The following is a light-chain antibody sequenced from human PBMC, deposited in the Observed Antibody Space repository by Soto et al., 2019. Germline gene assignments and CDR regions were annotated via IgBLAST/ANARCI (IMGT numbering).Light chain of an antibody. V-gene: IGLV2-14*01. CDR3: SSFTSSSTVGV. CDR2: EVS. Sequence: QSVLTQPASVSGSPGQSITISCTGTSSDVGGYIYVSWYQQHPGKAPKLMIYEVSNRPSGVSNRFSGSKSGNTASLTISGLQAEDEADYYCSSFTSSSTVGVFGGGTKLTVL. J-gene: IGLJ2*01. CDR1: SSDVGGYIY.